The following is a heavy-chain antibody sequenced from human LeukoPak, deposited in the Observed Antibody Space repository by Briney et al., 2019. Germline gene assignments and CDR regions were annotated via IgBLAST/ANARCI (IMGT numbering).Heavy chain of an antibody. CDR2: IKHDGSDS. Sequence: GGSLRLSCAASGFIFSDYYMSWIRQAPGKGLEWVANIKHDGSDSFYVDSVKGRFTISRDNSENSLYLQMHSLRVEDTAMYFCARDRRPTIYGGLDSWGQGTVVTVSS. CDR3: ARDRRPTIYGGLDS. J-gene: IGHJ4*02. CDR1: GFIFSDYY. D-gene: IGHD4-17*01. V-gene: IGHV3-7*01.